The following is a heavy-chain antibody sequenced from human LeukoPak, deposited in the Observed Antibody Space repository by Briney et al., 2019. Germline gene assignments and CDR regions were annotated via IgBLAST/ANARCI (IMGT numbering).Heavy chain of an antibody. CDR2: IYYSGST. Sequence: PSETLSLTSTVSGGSISSYYWSWIRQPPGKGLEWIGYIYYSGSTNYNPSLKSRVTISVDTSKNQFSLKLSSVTAADTAVYYCAREPPDPYYGSGSGWFDSWGQGTLVTVSS. CDR3: AREPPDPYYGSGSGWFDS. V-gene: IGHV4-59*01. CDR1: GGSISSYY. J-gene: IGHJ5*01. D-gene: IGHD3-10*01.